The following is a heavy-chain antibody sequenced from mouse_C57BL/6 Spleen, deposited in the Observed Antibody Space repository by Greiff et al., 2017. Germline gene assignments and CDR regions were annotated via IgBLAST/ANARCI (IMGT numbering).Heavy chain of an antibody. J-gene: IGHJ4*01. CDR2: IHPNSGST. Sequence: QVQLKQPGAELVKPGASVKLSCKASGYTFTSYWMHWVKQRPGQGLEWIGMIHPNSGSTNYNEKFKSKATLTVDKSSSTAYMQLSSLTSEDSAVYYCARRKIYDGSPYAMDYWGQGTSVTVSS. D-gene: IGHD2-3*01. V-gene: IGHV1-64*01. CDR1: GYTFTSYW. CDR3: ARRKIYDGSPYAMDY.